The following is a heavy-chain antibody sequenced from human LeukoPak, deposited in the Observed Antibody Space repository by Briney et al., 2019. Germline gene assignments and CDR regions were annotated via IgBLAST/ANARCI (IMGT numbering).Heavy chain of an antibody. V-gene: IGHV1-69-2*01. Sequence: GATVKISCKASGYTFTDYYMHWVQQAPGKGLEWMGRVDPEDGETIYAEKFQGRVTITADTSTDTAYMELSSLRSEDTAVYYCATDKSITIFGVVSWGQGTLVTVSS. D-gene: IGHD3-3*01. CDR2: VDPEDGET. J-gene: IGHJ4*02. CDR3: ATDKSITIFGVVS. CDR1: GYTFTDYY.